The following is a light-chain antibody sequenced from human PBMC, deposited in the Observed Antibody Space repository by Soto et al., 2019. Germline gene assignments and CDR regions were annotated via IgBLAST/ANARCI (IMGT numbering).Light chain of an antibody. Sequence: EVGLTQSPATLSLSPGERATLSCRASQSVSSYLAWYQQKPGQAPRLLIYGAFKRATGIPDRFSGSGSGTDFTLTISRMEPEDFTVYYCQQYGSSPRTFGQGTKVDIK. CDR2: GAF. CDR1: QSVSSY. J-gene: IGKJ1*01. CDR3: QQYGSSPRT. V-gene: IGKV3-20*01.